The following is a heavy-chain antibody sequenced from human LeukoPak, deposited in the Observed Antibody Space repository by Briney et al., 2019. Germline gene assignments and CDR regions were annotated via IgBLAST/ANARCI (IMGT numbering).Heavy chain of an antibody. J-gene: IGHJ4*02. V-gene: IGHV4-39*01. D-gene: IGHD4-17*01. Sequence: SETLSLTCTVSGGSISSSSYYWGWIRQPPGKGLEWIGSIYYSGSTYYNPSLKSRVTISVDTSKNQFSLKLSSVTAADTAVYYCASHSTVTTGGIDYWGQGTLVTDSS. CDR1: GGSISSSSYY. CDR2: IYYSGST. CDR3: ASHSTVTTGGIDY.